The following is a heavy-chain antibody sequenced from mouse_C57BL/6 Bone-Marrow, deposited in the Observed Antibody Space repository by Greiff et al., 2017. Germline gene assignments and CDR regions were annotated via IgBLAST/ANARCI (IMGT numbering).Heavy chain of an antibody. Sequence: QVQLQQPGAELVRPGSSVKLSCKASGYTFTSYWMHWVKQRPIQGLEWIGNIDPSDSETHYNQKFKDKATLTVDKSSSTAYMQLSSLTSEDSAVYYCARDTSYGSSYAVLSYWYFDVWGTGTTVTVSS. V-gene: IGHV1-52*01. CDR3: ARDTSYGSSYAVLSYWYFDV. CDR2: IDPSDSET. CDR1: GYTFTSYW. J-gene: IGHJ1*03. D-gene: IGHD1-1*01.